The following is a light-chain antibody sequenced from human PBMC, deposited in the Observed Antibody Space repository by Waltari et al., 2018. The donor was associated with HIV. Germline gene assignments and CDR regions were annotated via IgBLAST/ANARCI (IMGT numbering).Light chain of an antibody. J-gene: IGLJ3*02. CDR1: SSDVGGYNY. Sequence: QSALTQPASVSGSPGQSITISCTGTSSDVGGYNYVSWYQRHPGKAPKLIIYDVSNRPSGVSNRFSGSKSGNRASLTISGLQAEDEADYYCSSYTSSSTRVFGGGT. CDR3: SSYTSSSTRV. CDR2: DVS. V-gene: IGLV2-14*03.